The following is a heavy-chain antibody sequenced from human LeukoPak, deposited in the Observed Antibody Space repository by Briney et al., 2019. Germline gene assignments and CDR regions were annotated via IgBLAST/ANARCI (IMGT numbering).Heavy chain of an antibody. Sequence: ASVKVSCKASGYTFTSYGISWVRQAPGQGLEWMGWISAYSGNTNYAQKLQGRVTMTTDTSTSTAYMELRSLRSDDTAVYYCARDIAAAGSNWFDPWGQGTLVTVSS. D-gene: IGHD6-13*01. V-gene: IGHV1-18*01. CDR1: GYTFTSYG. CDR2: ISAYSGNT. J-gene: IGHJ5*02. CDR3: ARDIAAAGSNWFDP.